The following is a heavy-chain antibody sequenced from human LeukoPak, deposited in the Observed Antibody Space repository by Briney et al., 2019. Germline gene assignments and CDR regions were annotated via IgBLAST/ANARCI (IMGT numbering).Heavy chain of an antibody. CDR2: TWYDGSNK. V-gene: IGHV3-33*06. J-gene: IGHJ4*02. D-gene: IGHD3-22*01. Sequence: PGRSLRLSCAASGFRFNNYDIHWVRQAPGKGLEWVAVTWYDGSNKYYADSVRDRFTDSRDNSKNTVYLQMNSLRVEDTAVYYCVKDEVYLDSGGYPTPDTTLDYWGQGTLVTVSS. CDR1: GFRFNNYD. CDR3: VKDEVYLDSGGYPTPDTTLDY.